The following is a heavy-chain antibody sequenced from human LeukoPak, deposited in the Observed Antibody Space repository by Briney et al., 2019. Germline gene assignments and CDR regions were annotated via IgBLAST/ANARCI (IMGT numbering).Heavy chain of an antibody. D-gene: IGHD3-22*01. V-gene: IGHV3-23*01. Sequence: GRSLSLSCAVSGFIFSKHSMNWVRQAPGRGLEWVSVISGRGEREIYADSVKGRCTIPRDTSKNNLYLQLSNLSAEATAMYYCAKDQAEYFDGSGSYFDRWGQGTLVTASS. CDR1: GFIFSKHS. CDR2: ISGRGERE. J-gene: IGHJ4*02. CDR3: AKDQAEYFDGSGSYFDR.